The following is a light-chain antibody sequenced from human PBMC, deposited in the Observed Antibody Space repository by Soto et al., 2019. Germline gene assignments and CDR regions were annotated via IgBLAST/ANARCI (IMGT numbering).Light chain of an antibody. Sequence: IVVTQFPATLSVSPGERATLSCRAGDTIGTNIAWYQHKPGQSPRLLIYNASTRSPGVAARFSGSGSGTDFTLTISSLQPEDFAVYYCQEYHTWPVYSFGQGTKLEIK. CDR2: NAS. V-gene: IGKV3-15*01. J-gene: IGKJ2*03. CDR3: QEYHTWPVYS. CDR1: DTIGTN.